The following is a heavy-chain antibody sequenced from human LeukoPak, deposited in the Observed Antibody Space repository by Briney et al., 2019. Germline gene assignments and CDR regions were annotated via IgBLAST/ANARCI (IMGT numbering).Heavy chain of an antibody. CDR1: GGSFSGYY. D-gene: IGHD3-3*01. CDR3: ARGTGTPYDFWSGYYSYWYFDL. Sequence: SETLSLTCAVYGGSFSGYYWSWIRQPPGKGLEWIGEINHSGSTNYNPSLKSRVTISVDTSKNQFSLKLSSVTAADTVVYYCARGTGTPYDFWSGYYSYWYFDLWGRGTLVTVSS. J-gene: IGHJ2*01. V-gene: IGHV4-34*01. CDR2: INHSGST.